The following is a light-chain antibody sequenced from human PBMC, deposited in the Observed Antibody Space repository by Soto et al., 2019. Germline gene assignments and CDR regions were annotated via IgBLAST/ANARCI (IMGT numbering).Light chain of an antibody. CDR2: DVS. V-gene: IGLV2-14*03. CDR1: SSDVGSYNY. CDR3: SSYTTSETRV. Sequence: QSVLTQPASVSGSPGQSITISCTGTSSDVGSYNYVSWYQHHPGKVPKLMIYDVSSRPSGVSNRFSGSKSGNTASLTISGLQTEDEADYYCSSYTTSETRVFGTGNKVTVL. J-gene: IGLJ1*01.